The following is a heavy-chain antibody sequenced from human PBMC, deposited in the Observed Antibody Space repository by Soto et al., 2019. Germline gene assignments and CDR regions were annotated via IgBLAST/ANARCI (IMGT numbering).Heavy chain of an antibody. CDR3: ARVGDYYDSSGYYAQPVDY. J-gene: IGHJ4*02. V-gene: IGHV1-46*03. D-gene: IGHD3-22*01. Sequence: ASVKVSCKASGYTFTSYYMHWVRQAPGQGLEWMGIINPSGGSTSYAQKFQGRVTMTRDTSTSTVYMELSSLRSEDTAVYYCARVGDYYDSSGYYAQPVDYWGQGTLVNVSS. CDR2: INPSGGST. CDR1: GYTFTSYY.